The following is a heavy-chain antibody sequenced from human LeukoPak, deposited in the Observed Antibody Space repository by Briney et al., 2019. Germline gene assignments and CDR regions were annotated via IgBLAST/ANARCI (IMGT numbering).Heavy chain of an antibody. CDR2: ISSSSSYI. CDR3: AKDRGVVAGRVPDY. Sequence: PGGSLRLSCAASGFTFSLYSMNWVRQAPGKGLEWVSSISSSSSYIYYADSVKGRFTISRDNAKNSLYLQMNSLRAEDTAVYYCAKDRGVVAGRVPDYWGQGTLVTVSS. D-gene: IGHD2-15*01. CDR1: GFTFSLYS. J-gene: IGHJ4*02. V-gene: IGHV3-21*01.